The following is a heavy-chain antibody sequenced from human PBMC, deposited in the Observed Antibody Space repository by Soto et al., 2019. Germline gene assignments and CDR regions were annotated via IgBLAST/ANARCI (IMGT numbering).Heavy chain of an antibody. D-gene: IGHD3-9*01. V-gene: IGHV4-59*08. Sequence: SETLSLTCTVSGGSISSYYWSWIRQPPGKGLEWIGYIYYSGSTNYNPSLKSRVTISVDTSKNQFSLKLTSVTAADTAVYYCARTYYDILTGYYSYYYYMDVWGKGTTATVSS. CDR2: IYYSGST. J-gene: IGHJ6*03. CDR3: ARTYYDILTGYYSYYYYMDV. CDR1: GGSISSYY.